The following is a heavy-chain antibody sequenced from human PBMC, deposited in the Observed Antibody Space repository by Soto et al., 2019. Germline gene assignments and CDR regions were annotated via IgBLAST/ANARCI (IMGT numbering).Heavy chain of an antibody. V-gene: IGHV3-23*01. Sequence: EVQLLESGGGLVQPGGSLRLSCAASGFAFSNYAMHWVRQAPGKGLEWVSSISTSIDATYYADSVKGRFTISRDDSKNTLYLQMNSVRAEDSAVYYCAKDRSVAARNFDYWGQGTQFTVSS. J-gene: IGHJ4*02. CDR2: ISTSIDAT. CDR1: GFAFSNYA. D-gene: IGHD6-6*01. CDR3: AKDRSVAARNFDY.